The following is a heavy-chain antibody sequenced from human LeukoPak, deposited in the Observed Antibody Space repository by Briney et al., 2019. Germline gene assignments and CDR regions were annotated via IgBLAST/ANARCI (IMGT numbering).Heavy chain of an antibody. D-gene: IGHD6-19*01. CDR3: AREQRIAVAGPLDY. J-gene: IGHJ4*02. Sequence: GGSLRLSCAASGFTFSRYWMHWVRQAPGKGLVSVSRINTDGSTTTYADSVKGRFSISRDNAKNTLYLQMNSLRAEDTAVYYCAREQRIAVAGPLDYWGQGTLVTVSS. CDR2: INTDGSTT. V-gene: IGHV3-74*01. CDR1: GFTFSRYW.